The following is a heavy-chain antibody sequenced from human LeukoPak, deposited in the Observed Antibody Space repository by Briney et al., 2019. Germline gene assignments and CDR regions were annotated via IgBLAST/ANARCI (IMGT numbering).Heavy chain of an antibody. CDR2: IYYSGST. D-gene: IGHD3-22*01. CDR1: GGSISSYY. V-gene: IGHV4-59*01. Sequence: SETLSLTCTVSGGSISSYYWSWIRQPPGKGLEWIGYIYYSGSTNYNPSLKSRVTISVDTSKNQFSLKLSSVTAADTAVYYCARGGDYYDSSNWSDPWGQGTLVTVSS. J-gene: IGHJ5*02. CDR3: ARGGDYYDSSNWSDP.